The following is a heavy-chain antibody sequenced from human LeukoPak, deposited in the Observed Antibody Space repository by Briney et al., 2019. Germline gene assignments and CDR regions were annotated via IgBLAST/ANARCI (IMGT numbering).Heavy chain of an antibody. J-gene: IGHJ4*02. CDR3: VRGATVVTLDY. CDR1: GCGFTNYW. CDR2: IYPGDSDT. Sequence: GAALQISSQGSGCGFTNYWIGWGRRMRRQGREWMAIIYPGDSDTRYSPSFQGQVTISADKSISTAYLQWSSLKASDTAMYYCVRGATVVTLDYWGQGTLVTVSS. V-gene: IGHV5-51*01. D-gene: IGHD4-23*01.